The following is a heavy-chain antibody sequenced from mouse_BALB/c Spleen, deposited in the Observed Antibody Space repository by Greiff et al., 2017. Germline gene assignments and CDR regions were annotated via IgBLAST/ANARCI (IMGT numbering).Heavy chain of an antibody. Sequence: DVMLVESGGGLVQPGGSRKLSCAASGFTFSSFGMHWVRQAPEKGLEWVAYISSGSSTIYYADTVKGRFTISRDNPKNTLFLQMTSLRSEDTAMYYCARGGYGRGYYAMDYWGQGTSVTVSS. J-gene: IGHJ4*01. V-gene: IGHV5-17*02. D-gene: IGHD2-2*01. CDR1: GFTFSSFG. CDR2: ISSGSSTI. CDR3: ARGGYGRGYYAMDY.